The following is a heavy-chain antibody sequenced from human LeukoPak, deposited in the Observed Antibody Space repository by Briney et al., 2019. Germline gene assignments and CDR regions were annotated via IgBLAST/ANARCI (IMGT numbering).Heavy chain of an antibody. V-gene: IGHV4-39*01. Sequence: SETLSLTCTVSGGSISSSSNYWGWIRQLPGKGLEWIGSIYYSGSTYYNPSLKSRVTISVDTSKNQFSLKLSSVTAADTAVYYCARVSRGYGSTFDMWGQGTMVTVSS. J-gene: IGHJ3*02. CDR3: ARVSRGYGSTFDM. CDR1: GGSISSSSNY. D-gene: IGHD5-12*01. CDR2: IYYSGST.